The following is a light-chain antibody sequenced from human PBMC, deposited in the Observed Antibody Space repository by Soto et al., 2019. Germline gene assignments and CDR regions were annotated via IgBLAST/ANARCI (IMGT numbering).Light chain of an antibody. CDR2: DAS. V-gene: IGKV3-11*01. J-gene: IGKJ5*01. CDR1: QSIYNY. CDR3: QQRLNWPPS. Sequence: EIVVTQSPATLSLSPGERATLSCRASQSIYNYLAWYQQKPGQAPRLLIYDASNRATGVPARFRGSGSGTDFTLTISSLEPEDFAVYYCQQRLNWPPSFGQGTRLEI.